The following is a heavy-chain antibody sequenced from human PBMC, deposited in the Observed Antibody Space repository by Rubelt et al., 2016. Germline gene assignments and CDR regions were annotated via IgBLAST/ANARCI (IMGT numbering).Heavy chain of an antibody. Sequence: RAAGEGLEWIGIINPSGGSTSYAQKFEGRVTVTRDTSSSTVYMELRSLRSDDTAVYYCARDRIAVAGTLVEGAFDIWGQGTMVTVSS. V-gene: IGHV1-46*01. D-gene: IGHD6-19*01. CDR3: ARDRIAVAGTLVEGAFDI. J-gene: IGHJ3*02. CDR2: INPSGGST.